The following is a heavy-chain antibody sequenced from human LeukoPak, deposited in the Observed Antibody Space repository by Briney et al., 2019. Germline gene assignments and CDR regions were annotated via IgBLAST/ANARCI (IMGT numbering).Heavy chain of an antibody. D-gene: IGHD3-16*02. CDR3: AKDRRGYTNRYFDY. Sequence: PGGSLRLSCAASGFTFSSYAMSWVRQAPGKGLEWVSGITGSGGDTYYADSVKGRFTISRDNSKNTLYLQMSSLRAEDTAVYYCAKDRRGYTNRYFDYWGQGTLVTVSS. CDR1: GFTFSSYA. J-gene: IGHJ4*02. V-gene: IGHV3-23*01. CDR2: ITGSGGDT.